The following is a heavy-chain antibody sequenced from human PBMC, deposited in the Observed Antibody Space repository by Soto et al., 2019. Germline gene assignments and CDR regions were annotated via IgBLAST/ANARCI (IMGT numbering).Heavy chain of an antibody. CDR1: GFTFSSYD. D-gene: IGHD4-17*01. CDR3: ARDNRGTDDYGDYLGAFDI. CDR2: IGTAGDT. V-gene: IGHV3-13*01. Sequence: EVQLVESGGGLVQPGGSLRLSCAASGFTFSSYDMHWVRQATGKGLEWVSAIGTAGDTYYPGSVKGRFTISRENAKNSLYLQMNSLRAGDTAVYYCARDNRGTDDYGDYLGAFDIWGQGTMVTVSS. J-gene: IGHJ3*02.